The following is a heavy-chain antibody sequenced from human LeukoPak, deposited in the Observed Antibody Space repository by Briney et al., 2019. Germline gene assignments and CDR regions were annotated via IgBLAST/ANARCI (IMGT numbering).Heavy chain of an antibody. CDR2: IYYSRTT. CDR1: GGSISSGSHH. CDR3: ARGVTMIVVVIHDWYFDL. J-gene: IGHJ2*01. Sequence: PSETLSLTCTVSGGSISSGSHHWGWFRQSPGKGLEWIGSIYYSRTTYYNPSLNSRVTISVVTSKNQFSLQLNSVTAADTAVYYCARGVTMIVVVIHDWYFDLWGRGTLVTVSS. D-gene: IGHD3-22*01. V-gene: IGHV4-39*01.